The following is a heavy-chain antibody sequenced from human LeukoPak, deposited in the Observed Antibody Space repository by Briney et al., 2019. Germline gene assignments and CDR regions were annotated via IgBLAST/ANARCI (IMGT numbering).Heavy chain of an antibody. J-gene: IGHJ4*02. CDR1: GGTFLTYA. CDR2: IIPIFGTT. V-gene: IGHV1-69*13. D-gene: IGHD3-16*02. CDR3: ARSPLDTFGGVIADFDY. Sequence: ASVKVSCKASGGTFLTYAISWVRQAPGQGLEWMGGIIPIFGTTNYAHNFQGRVTITADESTSTAYMELSSLRSEDTAVFYCARSPLDTFGGVIADFDYWGQGTLVTVSS.